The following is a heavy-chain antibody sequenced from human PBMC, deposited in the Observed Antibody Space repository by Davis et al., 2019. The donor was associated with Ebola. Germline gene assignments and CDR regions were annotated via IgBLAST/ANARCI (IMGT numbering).Heavy chain of an antibody. CDR3: AKDYGNTWEDEYFQH. CDR1: GFTFNNYA. Sequence: PGGSLRLSCTASGFTFNNYAMSWVRRAPGKGLQWVSSIIGGGGRTDYVDSVKGRFTISRDNFKNTLYLQMNSLRAEDTAVYYCAKDYGNTWEDEYFQHWGQGTLVTVSS. V-gene: IGHV3-23*01. D-gene: IGHD1-26*01. J-gene: IGHJ1*01. CDR2: IIGGGGRT.